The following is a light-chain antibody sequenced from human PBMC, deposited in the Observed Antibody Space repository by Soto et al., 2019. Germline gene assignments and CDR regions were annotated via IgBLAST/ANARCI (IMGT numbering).Light chain of an antibody. V-gene: IGKV1-27*01. CDR1: QGISNY. J-gene: IGKJ1*01. Sequence: DIQMTQSPSSLSASVGDRVTITCRASQGISNYLAWYQQQPGKVPKLLIYVASTLQSGVPSRFSGSGSGTAFTLTISSRQPEDVATYYCQKYNSAAWTFGQGTKLEIK. CDR3: QKYNSAAWT. CDR2: VAS.